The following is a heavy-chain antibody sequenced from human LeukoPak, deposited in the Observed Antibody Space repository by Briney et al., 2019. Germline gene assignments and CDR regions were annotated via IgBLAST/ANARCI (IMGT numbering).Heavy chain of an antibody. J-gene: IGHJ4*02. V-gene: IGHV4-34*01. D-gene: IGHD4-17*01. CDR3: ARVQPDYDVGPRIDY. Sequence: SETLSLTCAVYGGSFSGYYWSWIRQPPGKGLEWIGEINHSGSTNYNPSLKSRVTISLDTSKNQFSLKLSSVTAADTAVYYCARVQPDYDVGPRIDYWGQGTLVTVSS. CDR2: INHSGST. CDR1: GGSFSGYY.